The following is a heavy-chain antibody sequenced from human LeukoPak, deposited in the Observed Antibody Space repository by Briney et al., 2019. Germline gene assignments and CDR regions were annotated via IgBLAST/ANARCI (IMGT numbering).Heavy chain of an antibody. D-gene: IGHD4-17*01. CDR2: ISYDGSNK. V-gene: IGHV3-30*03. CDR1: GFTFSSYG. Sequence: PGGSLRLSCAASGFTFSSYGMHWVRQAPGKGLEGVAVISYDGSNKYYADSVKGRFTISRDNSKNTLYLQMNSLRAEDTAVYYCARVYGDYEQAIDYWGPGTLVTVSS. CDR3: ARVYGDYEQAIDY. J-gene: IGHJ4*02.